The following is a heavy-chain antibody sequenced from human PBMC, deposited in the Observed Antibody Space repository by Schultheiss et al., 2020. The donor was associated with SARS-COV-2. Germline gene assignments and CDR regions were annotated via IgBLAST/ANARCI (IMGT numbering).Heavy chain of an antibody. CDR2: IWYDGSNK. Sequence: GGSLRLSCAASGFTFSDYYMSWIRQAPGKGLEWVAVIWYDGSNKYYADSVKGRFTISRDNSKNTLYLQMNSLKTEDTAVYYCTTVPHRVAAPSSSSWYYFDYWGQGTLVTVSS. CDR1: GFTFSDYY. CDR3: TTVPHRVAAPSSSSWYYFDY. J-gene: IGHJ4*02. D-gene: IGHD6-6*01. V-gene: IGHV3-33*08.